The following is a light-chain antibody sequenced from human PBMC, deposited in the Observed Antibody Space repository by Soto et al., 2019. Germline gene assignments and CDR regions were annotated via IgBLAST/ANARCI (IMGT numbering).Light chain of an antibody. CDR1: RSNIGAGYD. Sequence: QSVLTQPPSVSAAPGQKVTISCTGTRSNIGAGYDVHWYQQIPGTAPKLLIYRNHDRPSGVPDRFSGSKSGTSASLTITGLQAEDEADYYCQSYDTSVSGARVFGGGTKLTVL. CDR2: RNH. CDR3: QSYDTSVSGARV. V-gene: IGLV1-40*01. J-gene: IGLJ3*02.